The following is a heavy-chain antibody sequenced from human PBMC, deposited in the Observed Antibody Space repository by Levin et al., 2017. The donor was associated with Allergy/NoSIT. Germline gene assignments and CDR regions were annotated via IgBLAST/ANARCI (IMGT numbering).Heavy chain of an antibody. D-gene: IGHD1-1*01. J-gene: IGHJ6*02. CDR1: GFTFSNYG. Sequence: GASVKVSCAASGFTFSNYGMYWVRQAPGKGLEWVALISYHGSEKYYAESVKGRFTISRDNSKNTLSLQMNSLRAEDTAVYYCAKDQHPPSGAAGTNYFYGMDVWGQGTTVTVSS. CDR3: AKDQHPPSGAAGTNYFYGMDV. CDR2: ISYHGSEK. V-gene: IGHV3-30*18.